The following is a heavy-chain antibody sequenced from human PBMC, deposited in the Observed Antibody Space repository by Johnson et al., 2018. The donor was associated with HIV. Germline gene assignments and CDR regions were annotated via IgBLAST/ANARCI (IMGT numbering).Heavy chain of an antibody. V-gene: IGHV3-53*01. J-gene: IGHJ1*01. Sequence: EVQLVESGGGLIQPGGSLRLSCAASGFTVSSNYISWVRQAPGKGLEWVSVIYSGGSTYYADSVKGRFSLSRDISKNMLYLQMHSLRGDDTGHNVRGLLGLRWAMWG. CDR3: GLLGLRWAM. CDR1: GFTVSSNY. D-gene: IGHD3-10*02. CDR2: IYSGGST.